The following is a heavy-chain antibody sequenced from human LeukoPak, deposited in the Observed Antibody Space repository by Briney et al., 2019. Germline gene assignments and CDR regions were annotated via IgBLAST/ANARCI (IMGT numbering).Heavy chain of an antibody. D-gene: IGHD1-26*01. CDR2: ISGSGGST. CDR1: GFTFSSYA. J-gene: IGHJ4*02. Sequence: GGSLRLSCAASGFTFSSYAMSWVRQAPGKGLEWVSAISGSGGSTYYADSVKGRFTISRDNSKNTLYLQMNSLRAEDTAVYYCAKDRQAWELLTVFDYWGQGTLVTVPS. V-gene: IGHV3-23*01. CDR3: AKDRQAWELLTVFDY.